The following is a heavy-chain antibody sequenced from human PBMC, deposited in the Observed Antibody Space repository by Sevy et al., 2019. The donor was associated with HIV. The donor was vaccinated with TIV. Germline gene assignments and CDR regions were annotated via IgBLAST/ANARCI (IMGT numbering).Heavy chain of an antibody. D-gene: IGHD3-22*01. V-gene: IGHV1-2*02. Sequence: ASVKVTCKASGYTFTGYYMHWVRQAPGQGLEWMGWINPNSGGTNYAQKFQGRVTMTRDTSISTAYMELSSLRSDDTAVYYCARISWLLPDYWGQGTLVTVSS. CDR1: GYTFTGYY. CDR3: ARISWLLPDY. J-gene: IGHJ4*02. CDR2: INPNSGGT.